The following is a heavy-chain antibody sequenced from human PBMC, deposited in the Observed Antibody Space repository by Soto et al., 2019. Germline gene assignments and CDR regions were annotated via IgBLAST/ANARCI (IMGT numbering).Heavy chain of an antibody. Sequence: QVQLQQWGAGLLKPSETLSLTCAVYGGSFSGYYWSWIRQPPGKGLEWIGEINHSGSTNYNPSHTRRVTISVDTSKNQFSLKLSAVTAADTAVYYCARADCSGGSCYYYYYGMDVWGQGTTVTVSS. J-gene: IGHJ6*02. CDR3: ARADCSGGSCYYYYYGMDV. CDR2: INHSGST. CDR1: GGSFSGYY. D-gene: IGHD2-15*01. V-gene: IGHV4-34*01.